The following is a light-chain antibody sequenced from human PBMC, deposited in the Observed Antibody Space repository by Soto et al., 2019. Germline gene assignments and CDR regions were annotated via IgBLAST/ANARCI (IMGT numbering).Light chain of an antibody. V-gene: IGKV1-9*01. CDR2: AAS. J-gene: IGKJ4*01. CDR1: QGISSY. Sequence: DIQWTQSPSFLSASVGNRVTITCRASQGISSYLPWYQQKPGKAPKLLIHAASTLQSGVPSRFSGSGSGTDFTLTISSLQPEDFATYYCQQLESYPSTFGGGTKVDIK. CDR3: QQLESYPST.